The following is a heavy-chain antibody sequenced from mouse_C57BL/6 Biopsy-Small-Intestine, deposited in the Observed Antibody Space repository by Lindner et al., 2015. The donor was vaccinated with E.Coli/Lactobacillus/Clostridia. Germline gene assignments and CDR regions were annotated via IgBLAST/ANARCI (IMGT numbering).Heavy chain of an antibody. J-gene: IGHJ4*01. CDR2: INPNSGGT. V-gene: IGHV1-72*04. Sequence: SVKVSCKASGYSFTGYYLHWVRQAPGQGLEWMGWINPNSGGTSYARKFEGRVTVTRDTSISSSYMELSGLTSDDTAVYYCARDIWELTGTTYYWGQGTLVTVSS. CDR1: GYSFTGYY. D-gene: IGHD4-1*01. CDR3: ARDIWELTGTTYY.